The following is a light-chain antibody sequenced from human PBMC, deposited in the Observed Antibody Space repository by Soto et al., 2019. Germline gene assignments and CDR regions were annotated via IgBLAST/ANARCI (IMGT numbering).Light chain of an antibody. CDR3: EQGCGWPIT. V-gene: IGKV3-11*01. J-gene: IGKJ5*01. CDR2: DTS. CDR1: ETIRGL. Sequence: ILLTQSAVNLSLARGERATLSCRASETIRGLLAWYQQRPGQPPRLLIYDTSNRATGIPARVSGRGSGTSCSPAIRGFGPAVPAVYYSEQGCGWPITVGQGTRLEI.